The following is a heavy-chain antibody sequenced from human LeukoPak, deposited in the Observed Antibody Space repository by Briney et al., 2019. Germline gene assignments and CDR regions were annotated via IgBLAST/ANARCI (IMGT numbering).Heavy chain of an antibody. Sequence: GGSLRLSCAASGFTFSSYSMNWVRQAPGKGLEWVSSNSSSSSYIYYADSVKGRFTISRDNAKNSLYLQMNSLRAEDTAVYYCARLRGYSYVSDYWGQGTLVTVSS. CDR3: ARLRGYSYVSDY. V-gene: IGHV3-21*01. D-gene: IGHD5-18*01. J-gene: IGHJ4*02. CDR2: NSSSSSYI. CDR1: GFTFSSYS.